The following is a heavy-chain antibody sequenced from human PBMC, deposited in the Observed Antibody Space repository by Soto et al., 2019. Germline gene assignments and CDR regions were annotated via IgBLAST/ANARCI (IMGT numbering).Heavy chain of an antibody. D-gene: IGHD3-22*01. J-gene: IGHJ6*02. Sequence: QVQLVQCGAEVKKPGASVKVSCKASRYTFTGYYMHWVRQAHGQGLEWMGWIIPNSGGTNYAQKFQGWVNMTRDTSISTAYMELSRLRSDDTAVYYCARDLYYYDSSRGYYYYYGMDVWGQGTTVTVSS. CDR1: RYTFTGYY. V-gene: IGHV1-2*04. CDR2: IIPNSGGT. CDR3: ARDLYYYDSSRGYYYYYGMDV.